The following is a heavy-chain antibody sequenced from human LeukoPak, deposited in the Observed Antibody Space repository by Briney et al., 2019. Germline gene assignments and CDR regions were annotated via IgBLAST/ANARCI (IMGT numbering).Heavy chain of an antibody. CDR2: VYPRNSDT. D-gene: IGHD6-19*01. Sequence: GESLKISCKGSGYSFTSYWIGWVRQVPGKGLEYMGIVYPRNSDTRYSPSFQGQVTISADKSINTAYLQWSSLRASVTAMYYCVRLGLAVADLYDAFDVWGQGTAVAVS. J-gene: IGHJ3*01. CDR1: GYSFTSYW. CDR3: VRLGLAVADLYDAFDV. V-gene: IGHV5-51*01.